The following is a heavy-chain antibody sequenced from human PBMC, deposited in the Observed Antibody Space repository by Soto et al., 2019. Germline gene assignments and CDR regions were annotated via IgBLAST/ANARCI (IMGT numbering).Heavy chain of an antibody. CDR2: IYHGGNT. V-gene: IGHV4-39*01. J-gene: IGHJ4*02. CDR1: GGSITKSDSY. Sequence: QVQLQESGPGLVKPSETLSLTCTVSGGSITKSDSYWAWIRQPPGKGLEWIGSIYHGGNTYYNPTLKSRVTISVDTSKNQFSLKLSSVTAADTAVYYCARVYIYFDFWGQGTLVTVSS. CDR3: ARVYIYFDF.